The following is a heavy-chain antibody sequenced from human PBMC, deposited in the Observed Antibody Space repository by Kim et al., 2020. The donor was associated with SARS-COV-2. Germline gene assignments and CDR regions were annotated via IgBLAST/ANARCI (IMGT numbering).Heavy chain of an antibody. V-gene: IGHV3-23*01. CDR1: GFDFSSYA. CDR3: AKKGGNGPYPGLFDS. CDR2: ISNSGGST. D-gene: IGHD1-1*01. Sequence: GGSLRLSCAASGFDFSSYAMSWVRQAPGKGLEWVSAISNSGGSTYYADSVKGRFTISRDNSKNTLYLQMDSLRAEDTAVYYCAKKGGNGPYPGLFDSWGQGTLVTVSS. J-gene: IGHJ4*02.